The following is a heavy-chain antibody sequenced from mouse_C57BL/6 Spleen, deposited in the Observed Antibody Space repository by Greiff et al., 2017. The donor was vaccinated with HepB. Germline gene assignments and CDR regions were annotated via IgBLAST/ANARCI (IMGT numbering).Heavy chain of an antibody. CDR2: INPNNGGT. CDR1: GYTFTDYY. J-gene: IGHJ2*01. V-gene: IGHV1-26*01. D-gene: IGHD1-1*01. Sequence: EVQLQQSGPELVKPGASVKISCKASGYTFTDYYMNWVKQSHGKSLEWIGDINPNNGGTSYNQKFKGKATLTVDKSSSTAYMELRSLTSEDSAVYYCASSSSDYWGQGTTLTVSS. CDR3: ASSSSDY.